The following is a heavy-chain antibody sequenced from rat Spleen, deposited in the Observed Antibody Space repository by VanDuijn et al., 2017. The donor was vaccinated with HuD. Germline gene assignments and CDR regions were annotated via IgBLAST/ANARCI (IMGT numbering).Heavy chain of an antibody. CDR2: ISYDGSST. CDR1: GFTFSDYY. Sequence: EVQLVESDGGLVQPGWSLKLSCAASGFTFSDYYMAWVRQAPTKGLEWVATISYDGSSTYYRDSVKGRFTISRDNAKSTLYLQMDSLRSEDTATYYCARHRSYYYDGSYYPYWYFDFWGPGTMVTVSS. V-gene: IGHV5-29*01. CDR3: ARHRSYYYDGSYYPYWYFDF. J-gene: IGHJ1*01. D-gene: IGHD1-12*02.